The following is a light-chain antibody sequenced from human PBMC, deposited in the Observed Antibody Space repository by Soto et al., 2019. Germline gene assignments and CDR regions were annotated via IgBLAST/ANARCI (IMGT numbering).Light chain of an antibody. CDR2: AAS. J-gene: IGKJ5*01. Sequence: DFQMTQSPSTLSASVGDRVTITCRASQNIRSRLAWFQQKPGKAPKLLIYAASILQTGVPSRFSGSGSGSAFSLTITSLQPEDFATYYCQQANSFPAITFGQGTRLEIK. V-gene: IGKV1-12*01. CDR3: QQANSFPAIT. CDR1: QNIRSR.